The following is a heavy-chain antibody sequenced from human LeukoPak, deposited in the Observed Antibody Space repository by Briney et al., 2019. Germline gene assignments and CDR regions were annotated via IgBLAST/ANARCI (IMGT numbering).Heavy chain of an antibody. CDR1: GFTFSSYG. J-gene: IGHJ4*02. Sequence: GGSLRLSCAASGFTFSSYGRHWVRQAPGKGLEWVAVISYDGSNKYYADSVKGRFTITRDNSKNTLYLQLNSLRAADTAVYYCAKDMVAAADTVLDYWGQGTLVTVSS. V-gene: IGHV3-30*18. D-gene: IGHD6-13*01. CDR3: AKDMVAAADTVLDY. CDR2: ISYDGSNK.